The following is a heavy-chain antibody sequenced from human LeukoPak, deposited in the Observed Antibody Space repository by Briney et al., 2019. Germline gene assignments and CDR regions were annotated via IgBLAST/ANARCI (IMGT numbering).Heavy chain of an antibody. J-gene: IGHJ4*02. D-gene: IGHD1-26*01. Sequence: PSETLSLTCSVSGDSISSSGYYWGWIRQPPGKGLEWIGSMYYGGNTYYNASLKSRVTISVDTSKNLFSLKLNSVTAADMGVCYCARSKNGKCDYWGQGTLVTVSS. CDR1: GDSISSSGYY. CDR2: MYYGGNT. CDR3: ARSKNGKCDY. V-gene: IGHV4-39*07.